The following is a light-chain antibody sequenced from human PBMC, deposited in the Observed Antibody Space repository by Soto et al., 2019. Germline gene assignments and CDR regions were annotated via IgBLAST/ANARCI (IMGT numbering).Light chain of an antibody. CDR1: SSNIGRNT. J-gene: IGLJ1*01. Sequence: QLVLTQPPSASGTPGQRVTISCSGSSSNIGRNTVNWYQQVPGTAPKLLIYSNNQRPSGVPDRFSGSKSGTSASLAISGLQSEDEADYYCAAWDDSLNGSNYVFGTGTKLTVL. CDR3: AAWDDSLNGSNYV. CDR2: SNN. V-gene: IGLV1-44*01.